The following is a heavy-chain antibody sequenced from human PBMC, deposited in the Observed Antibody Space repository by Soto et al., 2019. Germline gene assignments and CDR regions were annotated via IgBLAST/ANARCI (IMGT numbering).Heavy chain of an antibody. V-gene: IGHV3-30*03. Sequence: QVQLVESGGGVVQPGRSLRLSCAASGFTFSSYGMHWVRQAPGKGLEWVAVISYDGSNKYYADSVKGRFTISRDNSKNTLYLQMNSLRAEETAVYYCATDLLGPGRAYGMAVWGQGTTVTVSS. J-gene: IGHJ6*02. CDR3: ATDLLGPGRAYGMAV. CDR1: GFTFSSYG. CDR2: ISYDGSNK. D-gene: IGHD7-27*01.